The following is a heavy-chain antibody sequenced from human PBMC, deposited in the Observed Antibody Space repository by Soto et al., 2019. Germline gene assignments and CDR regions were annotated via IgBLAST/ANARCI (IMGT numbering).Heavy chain of an antibody. V-gene: IGHV1-2*05. Sequence: QVQLLQSGGELKNPGASVKVSCRASGYTFTSFHLHWVRQAPGQGLEWVGRINPNSGVVDLGEKFRGRVTLSRDTSITTGYMLLSDLTVDDTGIYFCARVAGDALGKAEFWGQGSLVTVSS. D-gene: IGHD7-27*01. CDR2: INPNSGVV. CDR3: ARVAGDALGKAEF. J-gene: IGHJ4*02. CDR1: GYTFTSFH.